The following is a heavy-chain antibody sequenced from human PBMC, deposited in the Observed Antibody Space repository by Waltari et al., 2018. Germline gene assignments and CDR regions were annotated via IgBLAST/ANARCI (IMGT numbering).Heavy chain of an antibody. CDR2: IIPILGTA. Sequence: QVQLVQSGAEVKKPGSSVKVSCKASGGTFSSYAISWVRQAPGQGLEWMGGIIPILGTANDAQKFQGRVTITTDESTSTAYMELSSLRSEDTAVYYCARSGLSSWSQKHAFDIWGQGTMVTVSS. CDR3: ARSGLSSWSQKHAFDI. CDR1: GGTFSSYA. J-gene: IGHJ3*02. V-gene: IGHV1-69*05. D-gene: IGHD6-13*01.